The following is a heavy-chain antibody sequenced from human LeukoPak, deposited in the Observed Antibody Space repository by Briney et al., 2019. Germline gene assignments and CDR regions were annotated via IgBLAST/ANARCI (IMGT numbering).Heavy chain of an antibody. V-gene: IGHV1-69*06. Sequence: GASVKVSCKASGGTFSSYAISWVRQAPGQGLEWMGGIIPIFGTANYAQKFQGRVTITADKSTSTAYMELSSLRSEDTAVYYCAILPSIAAAGTLVDYWGQGTLVTVSS. CDR1: GGTFSSYA. CDR2: IIPIFGTA. J-gene: IGHJ4*02. D-gene: IGHD6-13*01. CDR3: AILPSIAAAGTLVDY.